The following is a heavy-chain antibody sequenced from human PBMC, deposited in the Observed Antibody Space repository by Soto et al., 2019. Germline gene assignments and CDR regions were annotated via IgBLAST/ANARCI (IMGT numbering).Heavy chain of an antibody. CDR2: IYYSGST. J-gene: IGHJ4*02. CDR3: ARGPLAVAADFDY. Sequence: SETLSLTCTVSGGSISSYYWSWIRQPPGKGLEWIGYIYYSGSTNYNPSLKSRVTISVDTSKNQFSLKLSSVTAADTAVYYCARGPLAVAADFDYWGQGTLVTVSS. V-gene: IGHV4-59*01. CDR1: GGSISSYY. D-gene: IGHD6-19*01.